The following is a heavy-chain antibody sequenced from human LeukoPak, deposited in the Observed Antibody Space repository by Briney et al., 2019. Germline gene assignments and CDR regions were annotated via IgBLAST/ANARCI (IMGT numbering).Heavy chain of an antibody. CDR2: INPTSGDT. CDR1: GYTFTSYY. Sequence: ASVKVSCKASGYTFTSYYVHWVRQAPGQGLEWMGIINPTSGDTNYAQNFQGRVTMTRDMSTSTVYMELSSLRSEDTAVYYCARYGFSSVWQGGWHAFDIWGLGTMVTGSS. J-gene: IGHJ3*02. CDR3: ARYGFSSVWQGGWHAFDI. D-gene: IGHD6-25*01. V-gene: IGHV1-46*01.